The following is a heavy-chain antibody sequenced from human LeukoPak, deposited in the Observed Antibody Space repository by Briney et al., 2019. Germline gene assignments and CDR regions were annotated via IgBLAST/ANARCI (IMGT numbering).Heavy chain of an antibody. Sequence: ASVKVSCKASGYTFTSYGISWVRQAPGQGLEWMGWISAYNGNTNYAQKLQGRATMTTDTSTSTAYRELRSLRSDDTAVYYCARGKAVLLWFGTYFDYWGQGTLVTVSS. D-gene: IGHD3-10*01. CDR1: GYTFTSYG. J-gene: IGHJ4*02. CDR2: ISAYNGNT. CDR3: ARGKAVLLWFGTYFDY. V-gene: IGHV1-18*01.